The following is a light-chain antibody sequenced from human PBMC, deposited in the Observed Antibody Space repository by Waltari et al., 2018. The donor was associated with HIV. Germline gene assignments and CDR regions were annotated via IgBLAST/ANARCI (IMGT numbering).Light chain of an antibody. CDR1: SSNIGAGYD. CDR2: GNN. V-gene: IGLV1-40*01. Sequence: QSVLTQPPSVSGAPGQRVTISCTGSSSNIGAGYDVHWYQQVPGTAPKLLIYGNNNRPSGVPDRFSPSKSGASPSLAITGLQAEDEADYYCQSYDSSLTGSVFGGGTKLTVL. CDR3: QSYDSSLTGSV. J-gene: IGLJ2*01.